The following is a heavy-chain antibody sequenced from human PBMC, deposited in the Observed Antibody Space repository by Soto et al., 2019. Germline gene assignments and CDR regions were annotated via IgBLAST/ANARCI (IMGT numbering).Heavy chain of an antibody. CDR2: SRCKADNYSP. V-gene: IGHV3-72*01. Sequence: EVQLVESGGGLVQPGGSLRLSCAVSGFDVRHHHMDRVRQAPGKGLEWVGRSRCKADNYSPDYAASAKGRFTISRDESKSTLNLQMSSLRTEDSAVFYCVCWLWGIGHWGQGTLVTVSP. J-gene: IGHJ4*02. CDR1: GFDVRHHH. D-gene: IGHD3-16*01. CDR3: VCWLWGIGH.